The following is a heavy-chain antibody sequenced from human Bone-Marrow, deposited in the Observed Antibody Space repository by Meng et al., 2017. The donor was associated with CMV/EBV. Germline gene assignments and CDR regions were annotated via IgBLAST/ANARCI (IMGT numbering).Heavy chain of an antibody. CDR1: GYTFTGYY. CDR2: INPDSGGT. Sequence: ASVKVSCKASGYTFTGYYMHWVRQAPGQGLEWMGWINPDSGGTNYAQKFQGRVTMTRDTSISTAYMELTRLRYDDTAVYYCARVGRWELLWALDYWGQGTLVTVSS. D-gene: IGHD1-26*01. J-gene: IGHJ4*02. CDR3: ARVGRWELLWALDY. V-gene: IGHV1-2*02.